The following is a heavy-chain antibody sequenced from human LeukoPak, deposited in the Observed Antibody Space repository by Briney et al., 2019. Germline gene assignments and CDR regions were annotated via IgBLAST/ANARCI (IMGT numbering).Heavy chain of an antibody. J-gene: IGHJ6*03. CDR3: ARGRATGTYYYYYYMDV. D-gene: IGHD5-12*01. CDR2: INHSGST. Sequence: PSETLSLTCAVYGGSFSGYYWSWIRQPPGKGLEWIGEINHSGSTNYNPSLKSRVTISVDTSKNQFSLKLSSVTAADTAVYYCARGRATGTYYYYYYMDVWGKGTTVTVSS. V-gene: IGHV4-34*01. CDR1: GGSFSGYY.